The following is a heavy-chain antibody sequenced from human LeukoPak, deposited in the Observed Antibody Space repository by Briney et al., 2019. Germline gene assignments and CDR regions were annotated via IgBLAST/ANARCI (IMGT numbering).Heavy chain of an antibody. D-gene: IGHD1-26*01. V-gene: IGHV3-48*03. CDR3: AGDELPYYFDY. CDR2: ISSSGSTI. CDR1: GFTFSSYE. Sequence: GGSLRLSCAASGFTFSSYEMNWVRQAPGKGLEWVSYISSSGSTIYYADSVKGRFTISRDNAKNSLYLQMNSLRAEDTAVYYCAGDELPYYFDYWGQGTLVTVSS. J-gene: IGHJ4*02.